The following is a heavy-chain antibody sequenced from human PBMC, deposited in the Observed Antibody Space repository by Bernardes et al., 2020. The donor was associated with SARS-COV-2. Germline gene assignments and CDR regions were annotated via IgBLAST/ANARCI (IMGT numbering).Heavy chain of an antibody. CDR2: ISLGGGHT. V-gene: IGHV3-23*01. Sequence: GGSLRLCCAASGFIFSNFALSWVRQAPGKGLEWVSTISLGGGHTYFADSVKGRFTISRDNSKNTLYLQMNSLRVEDTAVYYCAKDWSTTGYYYDMDVWGPGTTVTVSS. J-gene: IGHJ6*02. D-gene: IGHD1-1*01. CDR3: AKDWSTTGYYYDMDV. CDR1: GFIFSNFA.